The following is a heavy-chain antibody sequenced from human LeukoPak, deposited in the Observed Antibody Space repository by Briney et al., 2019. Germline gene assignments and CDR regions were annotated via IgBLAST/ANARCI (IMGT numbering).Heavy chain of an antibody. CDR1: GFTFSRYW. D-gene: IGHD5-12*01. CDR2: VNSDGSTT. V-gene: IGHV3-74*01. CDR3: AVKGGYNDLDVPFDY. Sequence: GGSLRLSCAASGFTFSRYWMHWVRQAPGKGLEWVSRVNSDGSTTTYADSVKGRFTISRDNAKNTLYLQMNSLRVEDTAVYYCAVKGGYNDLDVPFDYWGPGTLVTVSS. J-gene: IGHJ4*02.